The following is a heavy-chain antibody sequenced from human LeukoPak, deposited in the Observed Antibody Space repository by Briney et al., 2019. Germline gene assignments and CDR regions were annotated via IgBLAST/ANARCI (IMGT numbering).Heavy chain of an antibody. D-gene: IGHD1-26*01. CDR3: ARVGRTGGSYFGSRLYYFDY. J-gene: IGHJ4*02. CDR1: GGSISSYY. Sequence: KPSETLSLTCTVSGGSISSYYWSWIRQPPGKGLEWIGYIYYSGSTNYNPSLKSRVTISVDTSKNQFSLKLSSVTAADTAVYYCARVGRTGGSYFGSRLYYFDYWGQGTLVTVSS. V-gene: IGHV4-59*01. CDR2: IYYSGST.